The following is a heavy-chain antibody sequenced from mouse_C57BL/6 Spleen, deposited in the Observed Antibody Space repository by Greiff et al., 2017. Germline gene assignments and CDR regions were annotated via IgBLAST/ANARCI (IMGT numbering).Heavy chain of an antibody. CDR3: ARDGMGNWFAY. J-gene: IGHJ3*01. CDR1: GFTFSSYA. Sequence: EVQVVESGGGLVKPGGSLKLSCAASGFTFSSYAMSWVRQTPEKRLEWVATISDGGSYTYYPDNVKGRFTISRDNAKNNLYLQMSHLKSEDTAMYYCARDGMGNWFAYWGQGTLVTVSA. CDR2: ISDGGSYT. D-gene: IGHD2-1*01. V-gene: IGHV5-4*01.